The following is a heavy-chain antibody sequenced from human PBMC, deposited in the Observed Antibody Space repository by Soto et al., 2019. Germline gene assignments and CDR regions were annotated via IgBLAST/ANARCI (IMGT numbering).Heavy chain of an antibody. D-gene: IGHD6-6*01. CDR1: GFSVSSNF. V-gene: IGHV3-53*02. Sequence: EVQLVETGGGLIQPGGSLRLSCAVSGFSVSSNFMSWVRQAPGKGLEWVSVMYSSGTTHDADSVKGRFTISGDNSKNTVYLELNSLRVDDTAVYYCATSSRKVYNCAMDTWGQGTTVIVSS. J-gene: IGHJ6*02. CDR3: ATSSRKVYNCAMDT. CDR2: MYSSGTT.